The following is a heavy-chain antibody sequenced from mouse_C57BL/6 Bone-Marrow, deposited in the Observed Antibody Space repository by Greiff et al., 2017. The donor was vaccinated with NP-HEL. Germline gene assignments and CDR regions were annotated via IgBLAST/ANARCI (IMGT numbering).Heavy chain of an antibody. J-gene: IGHJ4*01. D-gene: IGHD2-1*01. CDR2: IDPSDSET. Sequence: VQLQQPGAELVRPGSSVKLSCKASGYTFTSYWMHWVKQRPIQGLEWIGNIDPSDSETHYNQKFKDKATLTVDKSSSTAYMQLSSLTSEDSAVYYCARHYGNYYYAMDYWGQGTSVTVSS. CDR3: ARHYGNYYYAMDY. CDR1: GYTFTSYW. V-gene: IGHV1-52*01.